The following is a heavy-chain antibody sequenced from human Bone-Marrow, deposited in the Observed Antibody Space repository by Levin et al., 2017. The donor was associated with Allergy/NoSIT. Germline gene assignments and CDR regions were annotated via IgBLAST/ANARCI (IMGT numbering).Heavy chain of an antibody. Sequence: GESLKISCAASGFTFSFYAIHWVRQAPGKGLEWVAAISYDGRNTYYLDSVKGRFTISRDNSEYTLYLQMNSLRPEDTAVYYCARDVNHYDSSASPRYDYWGRGTLVTVSS. J-gene: IGHJ4*02. CDR2: ISYDGRNT. CDR1: GFTFSFYA. CDR3: ARDVNHYDSSASPRYDY. D-gene: IGHD3-22*01. V-gene: IGHV3-30*04.